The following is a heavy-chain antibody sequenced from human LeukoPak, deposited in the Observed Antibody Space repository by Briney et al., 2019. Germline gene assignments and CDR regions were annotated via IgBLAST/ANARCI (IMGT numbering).Heavy chain of an antibody. V-gene: IGHV4-39*07. J-gene: IGHJ4*02. CDR2: IYYSGST. Sequence: SETLSLTCTVSGGSISSSSYFWGWIRQPPGKGLEWIGSIYYSGSTYYNPSLKSRVTISVDTSKNQFSLKLSSVTAADTAVYYCARDLDGSSGYYVDYWGQGTLVTVSS. D-gene: IGHD3-22*01. CDR3: ARDLDGSSGYYVDY. CDR1: GGSISSSSYF.